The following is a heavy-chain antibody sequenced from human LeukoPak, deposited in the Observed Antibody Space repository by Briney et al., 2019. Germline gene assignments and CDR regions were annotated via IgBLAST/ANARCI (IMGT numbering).Heavy chain of an antibody. CDR1: GFTFTNYV. Sequence: PGGSLRLSCVASASGFTFTNYVMSWVRQAPGKGLEWVSVISGSGGSTYYADSVKGRFTISGDSSRNSLYLQMNSLRVEDTAVYYCASDSRGSGVYEPYFFDYWGQGTLVTVSS. J-gene: IGHJ4*02. D-gene: IGHD5/OR15-5a*01. CDR2: ISGSGGST. V-gene: IGHV3-23*01. CDR3: ASDSRGSGVYEPYFFDY.